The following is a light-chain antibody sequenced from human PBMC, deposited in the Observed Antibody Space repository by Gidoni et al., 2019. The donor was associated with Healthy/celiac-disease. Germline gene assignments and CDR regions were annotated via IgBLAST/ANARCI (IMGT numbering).Light chain of an antibody. V-gene: IGKV3-15*01. J-gene: IGKJ1*01. CDR3: QQYNNWLRT. CDR2: GAS. Sequence: EIVMTQSPATLSVSPGERATLSCRASQSVSSNLAWYQQKPGQAPRLLIYGASTRATGIPARFSGRGSGTEFTLTISSLQSEDFAVYYCQQYNNWLRTFGQGTKVEIK. CDR1: QSVSSN.